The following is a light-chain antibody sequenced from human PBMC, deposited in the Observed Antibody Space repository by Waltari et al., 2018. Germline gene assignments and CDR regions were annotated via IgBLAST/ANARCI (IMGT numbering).Light chain of an antibody. CDR3: QQYYNTPLT. CDR1: QGISKS. Sequence: DILMTQSPSPLSASVRDRVTIPCRASQGISKSLAWFQQKPGKAPKYLIYATSRLQSGVPSKFSGSGSGTAFTLTISSLQPEDVAVYYCQQYYNTPLTFGGGTKVEIK. V-gene: IGKV1-16*02. CDR2: ATS. J-gene: IGKJ4*01.